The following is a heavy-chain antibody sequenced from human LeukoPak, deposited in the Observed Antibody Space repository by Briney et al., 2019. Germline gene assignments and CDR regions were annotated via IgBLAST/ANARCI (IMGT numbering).Heavy chain of an antibody. V-gene: IGHV4-39*02. D-gene: IGHD3-10*01. CDR3: ARLDLTNPRGYGSGEYYFDY. CDR1: GDSISSTSYY. J-gene: IGHJ4*02. CDR2: IYSTGRT. Sequence: SETLSLTCSVSGDSISSTSYYWGWIRQPPGKGLEWIGSIYSTGRTYYNPSLKSRVTISVDTSKNHFSLKLSSVTAADTAVYYCARLDLTNPRGYGSGEYYFDYWGQGTLVTVSS.